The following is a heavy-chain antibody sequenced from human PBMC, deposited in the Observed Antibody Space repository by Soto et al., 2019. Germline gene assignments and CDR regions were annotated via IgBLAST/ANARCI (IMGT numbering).Heavy chain of an antibody. CDR1: GYTFSNYG. Sequence: QVQLVQSGAEVKKPGASVKVSCKASGYTFSNYGISWVRQAPGQGLEWMGRVSPYNGNTNYEQKPQGRATMTTDPSTSTGDTELRSLRSDDTAVYYCARDRGYNWNYGWFDPWGQGTLVTVSS. CDR3: ARDRGYNWNYGWFDP. V-gene: IGHV1-18*01. CDR2: VSPYNGNT. J-gene: IGHJ5*02. D-gene: IGHD1-7*01.